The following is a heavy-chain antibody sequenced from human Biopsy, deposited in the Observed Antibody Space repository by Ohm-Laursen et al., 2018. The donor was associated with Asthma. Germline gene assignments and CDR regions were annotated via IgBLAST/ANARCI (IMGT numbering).Heavy chain of an antibody. CDR1: GFSFDNYF. CDR2: INPSGAGT. V-gene: IGHV1-46*02. J-gene: IGHJ4*02. D-gene: IGHD2-8*01. Sequence: SVKVSCKASGFSFDNYFMHWVRQVPGQGLEWMGIINPSGAGTRYAEKFRGRLIVTRDASTRTAFMDLRSLRSDDTAIYFCARARETTNYGDSDFDIWGQGTLITVSS. CDR3: ARARETTNYGDSDFDI.